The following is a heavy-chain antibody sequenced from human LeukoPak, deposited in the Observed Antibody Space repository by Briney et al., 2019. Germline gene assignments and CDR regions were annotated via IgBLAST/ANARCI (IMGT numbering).Heavy chain of an antibody. Sequence: GGSLRLSCAASGFTFSSHWMHWVRQAPGKGLVWVSRINSDGSTINYADSVKGRVTISRDNAKNTLYLQMNSLRAEDTAVYYCANGYYYGSGSYYKEAFDIWGQGTMVTVSS. V-gene: IGHV3-74*01. CDR1: GFTFSSHW. J-gene: IGHJ3*02. D-gene: IGHD3-10*01. CDR3: ANGYYYGSGSYYKEAFDI. CDR2: INSDGSTI.